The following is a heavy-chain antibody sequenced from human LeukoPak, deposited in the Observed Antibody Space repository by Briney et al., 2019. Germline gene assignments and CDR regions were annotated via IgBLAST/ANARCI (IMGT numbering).Heavy chain of an antibody. CDR2: INTDGSST. Sequence: PGGSLRLSCAASGFTFSSYWMHWVRQAPGKGLVWVSRINTDGSSTSYADSVKGRFTISRDNAKNTLYLQMNSLRAEDTAVYYCARDLVSLQVFSYYDFWSGYDYWGQGTLVTVSS. V-gene: IGHV3-74*01. CDR3: ARDLVSLQVFSYYDFWSGYDY. CDR1: GFTFSSYW. D-gene: IGHD3-3*01. J-gene: IGHJ4*02.